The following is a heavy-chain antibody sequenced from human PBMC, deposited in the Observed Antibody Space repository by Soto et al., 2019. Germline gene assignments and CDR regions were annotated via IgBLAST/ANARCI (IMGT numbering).Heavy chain of an antibody. CDR1: GFTFSSYA. V-gene: IGHV3-23*01. Sequence: PGGSLRLSCAASGFTFSSYAMSWVRQAPGKGLEWVSAISGSGGSTYYADSVKGRFTISRDNSKNTLYLQMNNLRAEDTAVYYCAKDANYYDSSGYYPLWVYWGQGTLVTVSS. J-gene: IGHJ4*02. CDR2: ISGSGGST. CDR3: AKDANYYDSSGYYPLWVY. D-gene: IGHD3-22*01.